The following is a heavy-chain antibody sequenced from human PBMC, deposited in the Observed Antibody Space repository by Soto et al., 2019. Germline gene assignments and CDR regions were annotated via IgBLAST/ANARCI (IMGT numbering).Heavy chain of an antibody. CDR3: ARTPGIAVAQLPFDY. J-gene: IGHJ4*02. Sequence: SVKVSCKASGGTFSSYAISWVRQAPGQGLEWMGGIIPIFGTANYAQKFQGRVTITADESTSTAYMELSSLRSEDTAVYYCARTPGIAVAQLPFDYWGQGTLVTVSS. CDR1: GGTFSSYA. V-gene: IGHV1-69*13. CDR2: IIPIFGTA. D-gene: IGHD6-19*01.